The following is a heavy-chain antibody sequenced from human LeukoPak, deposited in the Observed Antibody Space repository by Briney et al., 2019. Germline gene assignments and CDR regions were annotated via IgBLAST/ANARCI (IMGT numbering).Heavy chain of an antibody. Sequence: ASVKVSCKASGFSFATSGITWVRQAPGQGLEWMGWVSPTDVTRNPAQTLQGRVTMSTDISSSTAYMELTSLKSDDTAVYFCARGRVPGYYGMDVWGQGTTVTVSS. CDR2: VSPTDVTR. J-gene: IGHJ6*02. CDR1: GFSFATSG. CDR3: ARGRVPGYYGMDV. V-gene: IGHV1-18*01.